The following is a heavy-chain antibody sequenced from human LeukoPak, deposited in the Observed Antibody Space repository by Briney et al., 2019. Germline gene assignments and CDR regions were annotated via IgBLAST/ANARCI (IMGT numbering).Heavy chain of an antibody. CDR3: ARGTYLYGSGSRRYYFVY. D-gene: IGHD3-10*01. CDR1: GGSFSGYY. J-gene: IGHJ4*02. Sequence: PSETLSLTCAVYGGSFSGYYWSWIRQPPGKGLEWIGEINHSGSINYNPSLKSRVTISVDTSKNQFSLKLSSVTAADTAVYYCARGTYLYGSGSRRYYFVYWRQGTLVTVSS. V-gene: IGHV4-34*01. CDR2: INHSGSI.